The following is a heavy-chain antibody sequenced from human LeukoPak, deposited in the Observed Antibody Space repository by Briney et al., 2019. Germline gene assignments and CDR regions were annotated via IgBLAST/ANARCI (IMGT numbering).Heavy chain of an antibody. J-gene: IGHJ4*02. V-gene: IGHV3-7*01. CDR2: IGQDGTET. D-gene: IGHD3-22*01. Sequence: GGSLRLSCAASGISFASDWVTWVRQAPGKGLEWVANIGQDGTETVYVGSVKGRFTISRDNARKLLFLQMNSLRADDTAVYYCAIPSSYDGSRYYHAYWGQGTLVSVSS. CDR3: AIPSSYDGSRYYHAY. CDR1: GISFASDW.